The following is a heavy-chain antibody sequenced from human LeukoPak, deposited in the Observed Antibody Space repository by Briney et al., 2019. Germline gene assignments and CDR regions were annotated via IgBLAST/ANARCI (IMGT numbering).Heavy chain of an antibody. CDR2: ICGSAYST. Sequence: GGSLRLSCAASGLSFSSYAMSWVRQAPGKGLEWVSAICGSAYSTYYADSVKGRFAISRDNSKNTLYLQMNNLRAEDTALYYCAKDLDSSNRRISAAGVSFDPWGQGTLVTVSS. CDR3: AKDLDSSNRRISAAGVSFDP. D-gene: IGHD6-13*01. J-gene: IGHJ5*02. CDR1: GLSFSSYA. V-gene: IGHV3-23*01.